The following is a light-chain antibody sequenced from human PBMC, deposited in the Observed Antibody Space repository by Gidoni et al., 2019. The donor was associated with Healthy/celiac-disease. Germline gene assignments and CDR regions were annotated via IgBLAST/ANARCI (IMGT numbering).Light chain of an antibody. J-gene: IGKJ4*01. Sequence: EIVMTQSPATLSVSPGERATLSCRASQSVSSNLAWYQQKPGQAPRLLIYVASTRATGIPARFSGSGSWTEFTLTISSLQSEDFAVYYCQQYNNWPLLTFGGXTKVEIK. V-gene: IGKV3-15*01. CDR1: QSVSSN. CDR2: VAS. CDR3: QQYNNWPLLT.